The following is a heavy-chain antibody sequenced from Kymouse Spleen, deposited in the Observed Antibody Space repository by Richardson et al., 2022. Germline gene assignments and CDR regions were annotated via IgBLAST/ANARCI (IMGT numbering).Heavy chain of an antibody. D-gene: IGHD3-10*01. V-gene: IGHV4-39*01. CDR1: GGSISSSSYY. CDR2: IYYSGST. Sequence: QLQLQESGPGLVKPSETLSLTCTVSGGSISSSSYYWGWIRQPPGKGLEWIGSIYYSGSTYYNPSLKSRVTISVDTSKNQFSLKLSSVTAADTAVYYCARQGITMVRGVIDYYYGMDVWGQGTTVTVSS. CDR3: ARQGITMVRGVIDYYYGMDV. J-gene: IGHJ6*02.